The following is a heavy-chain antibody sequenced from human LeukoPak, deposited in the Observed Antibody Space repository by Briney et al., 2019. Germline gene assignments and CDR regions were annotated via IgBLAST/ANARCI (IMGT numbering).Heavy chain of an antibody. V-gene: IGHV3-30*18. CDR3: AKEYCSNSVCHSLDY. J-gene: IGHJ4*02. Sequence: GGSLRLSCTASGFTFSSYGMHWVRQAPGKGLEWVAVISYDGSNKYYADSVKGRFTFSRDNSKNTLYLQMNSLRAEDTAVYCCAKEYCSNSVCHSLDYWGQGTLVTVSS. CDR1: GFTFSSYG. D-gene: IGHD2-8*01. CDR2: ISYDGSNK.